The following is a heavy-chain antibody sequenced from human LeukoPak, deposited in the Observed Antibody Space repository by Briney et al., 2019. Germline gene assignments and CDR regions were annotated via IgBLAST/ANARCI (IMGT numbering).Heavy chain of an antibody. V-gene: IGHV3-74*01. CDR2: INSDGSST. CDR3: ARSVYSYYANWFDP. D-gene: IGHD4-11*01. Sequence: GGSLRLSCAVSGFAFSSYWMHWGRKGPEKGLVWVSRINSDGSSTTYADSVQGRFTLPRDNAKNPLYLQMNSLRADDTAVYYCARSVYSYYANWFDPWGQGTLVTVSS. J-gene: IGHJ5*02. CDR1: GFAFSSYW.